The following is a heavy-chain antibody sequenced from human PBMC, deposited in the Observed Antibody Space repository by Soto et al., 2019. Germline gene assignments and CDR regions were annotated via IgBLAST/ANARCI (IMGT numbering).Heavy chain of an antibody. CDR2: IIPKLASA. J-gene: IGHJ4*02. Sequence: QVQLVQSGAEVKEPGYSGKVSCKASGGGNLRDYRTTWVRRAPGQGLEWMGGIIPKLASANYAQKFQGRVTITADESTNSVYMELRSLSSDDTAVYYCARGGEGYNFGAVYWGQGTPVTVSS. CDR1: GGGNLRDYR. D-gene: IGHD5-12*01. CDR3: ARGGEGYNFGAVY. V-gene: IGHV1-69*01.